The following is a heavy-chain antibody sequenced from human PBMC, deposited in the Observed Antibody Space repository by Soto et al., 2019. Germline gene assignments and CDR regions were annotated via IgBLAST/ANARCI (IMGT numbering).Heavy chain of an antibody. V-gene: IGHV4-59*01. Sequence: QVQLQQSGPGLVKPSETLSLTCTVSGGAIVSYYWTWIRQPPGKGLEWIGYIYYSGTTKYNPSLKSRVTISIDTPSKQFSLELTAVTAADTAVYYCARPHGDQGAFAFNIWDQGTMVTVSA. CDR2: IYYSGTT. J-gene: IGHJ3*02. CDR1: GGAIVSYY. D-gene: IGHD4-17*01. CDR3: ARPHGDQGAFAFNI.